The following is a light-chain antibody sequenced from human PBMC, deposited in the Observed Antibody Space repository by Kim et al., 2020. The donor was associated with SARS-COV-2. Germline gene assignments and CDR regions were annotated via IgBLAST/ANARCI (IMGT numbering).Light chain of an antibody. CDR2: NAS. V-gene: IGKV1-5*03. J-gene: IGKJ2*01. Sequence: SASVGDRVTVTCRASQSISSLLVWYQQKPGKAPRLLIYNASSLESGVPSRFSGSGSGTEFSLTISSLQPDDFAIYHCQQYNDYSRTFGQGTKLEI. CDR1: QSISSL. CDR3: QQYNDYSRT.